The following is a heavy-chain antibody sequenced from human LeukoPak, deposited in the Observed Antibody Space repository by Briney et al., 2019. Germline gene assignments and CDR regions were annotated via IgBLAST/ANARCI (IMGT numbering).Heavy chain of an antibody. V-gene: IGHV4-59*08. CDR1: GGSISSYY. CDR2: IYYSGST. Sequence: SETLSLTCTVSGGSISSYYWSWIRQPPAKGLEWIGYIYYSGSTNYNPSLTSQVTISVDTSKNQFSLTMTSVPATDTAVYYWARLPYYYDSSGYLSSYYYYGMDVWGQGTTVTVSS. D-gene: IGHD3-22*01. CDR3: ARLPYYYDSSGYLSSYYYYGMDV. J-gene: IGHJ6*02.